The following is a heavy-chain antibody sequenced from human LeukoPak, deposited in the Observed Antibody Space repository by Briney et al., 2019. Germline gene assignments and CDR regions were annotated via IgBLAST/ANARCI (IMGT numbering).Heavy chain of an antibody. V-gene: IGHV3-53*01. D-gene: IGHD1-26*01. J-gene: IGHJ5*02. CDR1: GFSVSSSD. CDR3: ARDNTVRWGS. CDR2: IHSGGAT. Sequence: PGGSLRLSCAASGFSVSSSDMSWVRQAPGKGLEWVSVIHSGGATFYADSVKGRFTTSRDNSKNTLYLQMNTLSAEDTAVYFCARDNTVRWGSWGQGTLVTVS.